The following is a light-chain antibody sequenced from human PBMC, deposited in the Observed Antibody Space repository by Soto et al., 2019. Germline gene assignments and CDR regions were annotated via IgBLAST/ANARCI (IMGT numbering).Light chain of an antibody. CDR3: QSYDSSLSGPTFV. V-gene: IGLV1-40*01. CDR1: SYNIGAGYD. Sequence: QSVLTQPPSVSGAPGQRVTISCTGSSYNIGAGYDVHWYQQLPGTAPKLLIYGDTNRPSEVPDRFSGSKSGTSASLAITGLQAEDEADYYCQSYDSSLSGPTFVFGTGTKLTVL. J-gene: IGLJ1*01. CDR2: GDT.